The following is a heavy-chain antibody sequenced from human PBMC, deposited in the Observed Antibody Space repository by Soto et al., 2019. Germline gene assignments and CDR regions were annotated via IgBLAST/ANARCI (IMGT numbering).Heavy chain of an antibody. J-gene: IGHJ4*02. CDR1: GFTFSSYW. CDR2: INSDGSST. CDR3: ARGLWAGYCSGGSCGFY. V-gene: IGHV3-74*01. D-gene: IGHD2-15*01. Sequence: EVQLVESGGGLVQPGGSLRLSCAASGFTFSSYWMHWVRQAPGKGLVWVSRINSDGSSTSYADSVKGRFTIPRDNAKNTLYLQMNSLRAEDTAVYYCARGLWAGYCSGGSCGFYWGQGTLVTVSS.